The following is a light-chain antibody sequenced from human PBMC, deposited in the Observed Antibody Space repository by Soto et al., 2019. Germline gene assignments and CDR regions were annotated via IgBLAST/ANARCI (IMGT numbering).Light chain of an antibody. Sequence: DIQMTQSPSSLSASVADRVTITCRASQSISSYLNWYQQKPGKAPKLLIYTASSLQSGVPSRFSGSGSGTEFTLTISSLQPEDFATYYCQQSYSTPPTFGQGTKVEIK. CDR2: TAS. V-gene: IGKV1-39*01. CDR3: QQSYSTPPT. CDR1: QSISSY. J-gene: IGKJ1*01.